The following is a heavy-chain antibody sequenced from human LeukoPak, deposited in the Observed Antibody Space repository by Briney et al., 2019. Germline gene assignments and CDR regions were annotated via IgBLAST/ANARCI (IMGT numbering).Heavy chain of an antibody. CDR1: GFTFSSYG. V-gene: IGHV3-30*02. CDR2: MRYDGSNK. CDR3: AKAGLRGRGGYSYGYTDY. D-gene: IGHD5-18*01. J-gene: IGHJ4*02. Sequence: GGSLRLSCAASGFTFSSYGMHWVRQAPGKGLEWVAFMRYDGSNKYYADSVKGRFTISRDNSKNTLYLQVNSLRAEDTAVYYCAKAGLRGRGGYSYGYTDYWGQGTLVTVSS.